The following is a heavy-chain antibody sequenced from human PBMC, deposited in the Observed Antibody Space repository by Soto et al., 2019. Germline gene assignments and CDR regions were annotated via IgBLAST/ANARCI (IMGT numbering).Heavy chain of an antibody. Sequence: QLQLQESGPGLLQPSQTLSLTCVVSGGSIPSVGYSWTWIRQPPGKGLEWIGYIHHGGGTPYNPALESRVTISIDRPRNQFSLNLNSVTAADTAVYYCAGLTGYPDYWGQGTLVTVFS. V-gene: IGHV4-30-2*01. CDR1: GGSIPSVGYS. D-gene: IGHD7-27*01. CDR2: IHHGGGT. J-gene: IGHJ4*02. CDR3: AGLTGYPDY.